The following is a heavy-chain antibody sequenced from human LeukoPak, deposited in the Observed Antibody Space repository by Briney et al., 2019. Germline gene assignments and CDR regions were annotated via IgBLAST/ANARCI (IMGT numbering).Heavy chain of an antibody. CDR3: ATELPPPF. CDR1: GFIFSSNW. J-gene: IGHJ4*02. Sequence: GGSLRLSCAASGFIFSSNWVNWVRQAPGKGLVWVSGIHSDGPTTRYADSVEGRFTISRDNAEKTVYLQMTSLGAEDTAIYYCATELPPPFWGQGTLVTVS. D-gene: IGHD1-1*01. V-gene: IGHV3-74*01. CDR2: IHSDGPTT.